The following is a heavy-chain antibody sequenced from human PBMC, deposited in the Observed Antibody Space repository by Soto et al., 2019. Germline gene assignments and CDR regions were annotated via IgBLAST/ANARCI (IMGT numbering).Heavy chain of an antibody. CDR1: GGSISSYY. J-gene: IGHJ3*02. CDR2: IYYSGST. Sequence: SETLSLTCTVSGGSISSYYWSWIRQPPGKGLEWIGYIYYSGSTNYNPSLKSRVTISVDTSKNQFSLKLSSVTAADTAVYYCARHGPNFWSGRPTKYAFDIWGQGTMVTVSS. CDR3: ARHGPNFWSGRPTKYAFDI. D-gene: IGHD3-3*01. V-gene: IGHV4-59*08.